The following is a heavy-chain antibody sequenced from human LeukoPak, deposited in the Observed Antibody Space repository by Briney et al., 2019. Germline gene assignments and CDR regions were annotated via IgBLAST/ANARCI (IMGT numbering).Heavy chain of an antibody. J-gene: IGHJ6*03. CDR1: GHTFTSYD. V-gene: IGHV1-8*01. CDR2: MNPNSGNI. Sequence: GASVKVSCKASGHTFTSYDINWVRQATGQGLEWMGWMNPNSGNIGYAQKFQGRVTMTKNTSITTAYMELSSLRSEDTAVYYCARALSWTTESYYYMDVWGKGTTVTVSS. CDR3: ARALSWTTESYYYMDV. D-gene: IGHD3/OR15-3a*01.